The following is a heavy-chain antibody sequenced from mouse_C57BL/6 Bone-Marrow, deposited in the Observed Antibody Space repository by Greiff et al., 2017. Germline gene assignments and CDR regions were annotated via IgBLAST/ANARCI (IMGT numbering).Heavy chain of an antibody. D-gene: IGHD1-1*01. V-gene: IGHV6-3*01. CDR2: ISLNSDNYTT. J-gene: IGHJ4*01. Sequence: EVQLVESGGGLVQPGGSMKLSCVASGFTFSNYWMNWVRQSPGKGLEWVAQISLNSDNYTTHYAVSVKGRFTVPRADSKSSVHLQMHNLMAEGTAVDYCAGERIYYDSSPYYAMDYWGQGTSVTVSS. CDR3: AGERIYYDSSPYYAMDY. CDR1: GFTFSNYW.